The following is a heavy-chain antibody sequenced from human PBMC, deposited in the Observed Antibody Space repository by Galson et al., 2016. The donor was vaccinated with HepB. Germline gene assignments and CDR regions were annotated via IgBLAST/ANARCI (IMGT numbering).Heavy chain of an antibody. CDR1: GFTFSRYT. D-gene: IGHD7-27*01. V-gene: IGHV3-21*01. Sequence: SLRLSCAASGFTFSRYTMNWVRQAPGKGLEWVSSITFGSSYIYYGDSVRGRFTISRDNAKNSLYLQMLSLSSEEPAVYYCTRQLPEPTNRGGDPYYFDSWGRGTLVTVSS. J-gene: IGHJ5*01. CDR2: ITFGSSYI. CDR3: TRQLPEPTNRGGDPYYFDS.